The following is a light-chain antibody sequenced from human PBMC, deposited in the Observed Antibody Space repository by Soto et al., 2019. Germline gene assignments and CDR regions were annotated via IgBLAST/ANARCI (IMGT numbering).Light chain of an antibody. CDR3: QQRSNGGT. J-gene: IGKJ1*01. V-gene: IGKV3-11*01. Sequence: EIVLTRSPATLSLSRGERATLSCRASQSVSSYLAWYQQKPGQAPRLLIYDASNRATGIPARFSGSGSGTDFTLTISSLEPEDFAVYYCQQRSNGGTFGQGSKVDI. CDR2: DAS. CDR1: QSVSSY.